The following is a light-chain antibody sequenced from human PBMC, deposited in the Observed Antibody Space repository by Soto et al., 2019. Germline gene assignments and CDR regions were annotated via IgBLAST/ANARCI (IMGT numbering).Light chain of an antibody. Sequence: QSALSQPASVSGSPGQSIAISCTGTSSDVGGYNYVSWYQQHPGKAPKLMIYEVSNRPSGVSNSFSGSKSGNTASLTISGLQAEDEADYYCSSYTSSSTYVFGNGTKVTVL. CDR1: SSDVGGYNY. CDR3: SSYTSSSTYV. CDR2: EVS. V-gene: IGLV2-14*01. J-gene: IGLJ1*01.